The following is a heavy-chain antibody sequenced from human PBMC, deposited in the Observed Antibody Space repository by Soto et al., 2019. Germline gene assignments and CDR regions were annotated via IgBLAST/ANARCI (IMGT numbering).Heavy chain of an antibody. J-gene: IGHJ6*02. CDR2: ISYDGSNK. Sequence: PGGSLRLSCAASGFTFSSDAMHWVRQARGKGLEWVAVISYDGSNKYYADSVKGRFTISRDNSKNTLYLQMNSLRAEDTAVYYCAREYCSSTSCYRSHPNYYYYGMDVWGQGTTVTVSS. D-gene: IGHD2-2*02. CDR3: AREYCSSTSCYRSHPNYYYYGMDV. CDR1: GFTFSSDA. V-gene: IGHV3-30-3*01.